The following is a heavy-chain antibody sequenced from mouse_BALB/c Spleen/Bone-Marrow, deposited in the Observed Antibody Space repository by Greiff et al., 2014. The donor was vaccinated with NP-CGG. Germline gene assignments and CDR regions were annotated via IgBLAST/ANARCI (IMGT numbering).Heavy chain of an antibody. CDR3: ARMITTRGVDY. Sequence: QVQLQQPGAELLKPGTSVKLPCKASGYTFTRYWMHWVKQRPGQGLEWIGELNPSNGHTNYNGKFKNKATVTVDKSSSTAYMQLSSLTSEDSAVYYCARMITTRGVDYWGQGTTLTVSS. J-gene: IGHJ2*01. V-gene: IGHV1S81*02. CDR1: GYTFTRYW. CDR2: LNPSNGHT. D-gene: IGHD2-4*01.